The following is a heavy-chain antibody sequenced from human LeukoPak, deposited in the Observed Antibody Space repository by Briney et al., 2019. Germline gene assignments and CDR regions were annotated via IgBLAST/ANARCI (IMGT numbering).Heavy chain of an antibody. Sequence: PGGSLRLSCAASGFTFSSYSMNWVRQAPGKGLEWVSSISSSSSYIYYADSVKGRFTISRDNAKNSLYLQMNSLRAEDTAVYYCASGSGSYPYYFDYWGQGTLVTVSS. D-gene: IGHD1-26*01. CDR2: ISSSSSYI. V-gene: IGHV3-21*01. CDR3: ASGSGSYPYYFDY. CDR1: GFTFSSYS. J-gene: IGHJ4*02.